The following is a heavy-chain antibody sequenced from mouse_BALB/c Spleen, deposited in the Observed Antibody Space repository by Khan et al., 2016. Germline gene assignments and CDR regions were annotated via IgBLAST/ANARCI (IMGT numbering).Heavy chain of an antibody. J-gene: IGHJ3*01. CDR2: IDPANGNT. Sequence: MQLEESGAELVKPGASVELSCTASGFNIKDTYMHWVKQRPEQGLEWIGRIDPANGNTKYDPKFQGKATITADTSSNTAYLQLSSLTSEDSAVYYCARSPYDYDVGFAYWGHGTLVTVSA. CDR3: ARSPYDYDVGFAY. D-gene: IGHD2-4*01. CDR1: GFNIKDTY. V-gene: IGHV14-3*02.